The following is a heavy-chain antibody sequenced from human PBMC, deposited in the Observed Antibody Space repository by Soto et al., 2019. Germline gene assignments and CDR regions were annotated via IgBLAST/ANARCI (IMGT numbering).Heavy chain of an antibody. Sequence: SETLSLTCTVSGGSISSYYWSWIRQPPGKGLEWIGYIYYSGSSNYNPSLKSRVTISVDTSKNQFSLKLSSVTAADTAVYYCARAPDYGDYDYYFDYWGQGTLVTVSS. J-gene: IGHJ4*02. CDR2: IYYSGSS. CDR3: ARAPDYGDYDYYFDY. D-gene: IGHD4-17*01. V-gene: IGHV4-59*01. CDR1: GGSISSYY.